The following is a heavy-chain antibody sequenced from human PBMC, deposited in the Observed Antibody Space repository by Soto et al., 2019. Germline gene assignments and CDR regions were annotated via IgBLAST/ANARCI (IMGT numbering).Heavy chain of an antibody. V-gene: IGHV1-18*01. CDR1: GYTFIRYG. CDR2: ISPYNDYT. Sequence: QVQLVQSAAEVKKPGASVKVSCKASGYTFIRYGITWVRQAPGQGLEWMGWISPYNDYTIYAQKLQGRVTMTTATSTSTTYMGLRSLKSYDTAVYYCARGGYYDNTWGKLSHYGLDVWGQGTSVTVAS. CDR3: ARGGYYDNTWGKLSHYGLDV. J-gene: IGHJ6*02. D-gene: IGHD3-16*01.